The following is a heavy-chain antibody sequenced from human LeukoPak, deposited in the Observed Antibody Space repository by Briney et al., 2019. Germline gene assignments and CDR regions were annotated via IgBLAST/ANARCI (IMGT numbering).Heavy chain of an antibody. CDR3: ARDAEMATNGEYYFDY. J-gene: IGHJ4*02. CDR2: INPSGGST. CDR1: GYTLTSYY. V-gene: IGHV1-46*01. D-gene: IGHD5-24*01. Sequence: ASVKVSCKASGYTLTSYYMHWVRQAPGQGLEWMGIINPSGGSTSYAQKFQGRVTMTRDTSTSTVYMELSSLRSEDTAVYYCARDAEMATNGEYYFDYWGQGTLVTVSS.